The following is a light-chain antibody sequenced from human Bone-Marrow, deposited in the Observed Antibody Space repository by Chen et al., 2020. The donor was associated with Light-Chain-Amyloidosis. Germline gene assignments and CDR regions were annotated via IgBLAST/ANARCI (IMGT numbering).Light chain of an antibody. CDR1: IGVVTSDTY. J-gene: IGLJ2*01. V-gene: IGLV7-43*01. CDR3: LLYFHSTRV. CDR2: SAS. Sequence: QNVVTKEPSVTVSPGGTVTLTCASSIGVVTSDTYTNWLQQNPGQPPWSLIFSASIKQSWTPDRFSGSLLGGKAARTLSDVQPEDEADYYCLLYFHSTRVFGGGTRLTVL.